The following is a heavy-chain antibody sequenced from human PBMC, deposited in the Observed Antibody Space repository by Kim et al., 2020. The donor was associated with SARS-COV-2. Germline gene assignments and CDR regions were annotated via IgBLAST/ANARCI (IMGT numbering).Heavy chain of an antibody. J-gene: IGHJ6*03. D-gene: IGHD3-10*01. CDR1: GGSISSYY. CDR2: IYYSGST. V-gene: IGHV4-59*08. Sequence: SETLSLTCTVSGGSISSYYWSWIRQPPGKGLEWIGYIYYSGSTNYNPSLKSRVTISVDTSKNQFSLKLSSVTAADTAVYYCGRRVDTMVRGVTVYYYYYYMDVWGKGTTVTVSS. CDR3: GRRVDTMVRGVTVYYYYYYMDV.